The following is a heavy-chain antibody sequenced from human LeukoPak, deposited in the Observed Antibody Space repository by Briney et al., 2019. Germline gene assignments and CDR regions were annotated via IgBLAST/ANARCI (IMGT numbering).Heavy chain of an antibody. D-gene: IGHD1-26*01. CDR3: ARGRVGAITEYFDY. J-gene: IGHJ4*02. V-gene: IGHV1-8*01. CDR1: GYTFTRYD. Sequence: ASVKGSCKASGYTFTRYDINWVRQATGQGLEWRGWMNPNSGNTGSAQKFQGRVTMTRNTSISTAYMELSSLRSEDTAVYYCARGRVGAITEYFDYWGQGTLVTVSS. CDR2: MNPNSGNT.